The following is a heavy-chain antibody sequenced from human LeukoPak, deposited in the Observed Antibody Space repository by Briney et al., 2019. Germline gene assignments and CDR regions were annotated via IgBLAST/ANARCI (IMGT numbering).Heavy chain of an antibody. V-gene: IGHV3-48*01. CDR3: AREHYGDYVFDY. CDR1: GFTFSRYI. CDR2: ISTTSSTI. D-gene: IGHD4-17*01. J-gene: IGHJ4*02. Sequence: GGSLRLSCAASGFTFSRYIMNWVRQAPGKGLEWVSYISTTSSTIYYADSVKGRFTISRDNAENSLYLQMHSLRAEDTAVYYCAREHYGDYVFDYWGQGTLVTVSS.